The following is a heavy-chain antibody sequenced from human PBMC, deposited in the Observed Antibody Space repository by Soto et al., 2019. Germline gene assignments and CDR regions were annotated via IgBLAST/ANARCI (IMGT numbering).Heavy chain of an antibody. CDR1: GFTFSGSA. V-gene: IGHV3-73*01. Sequence: RRLSCAASGFTFSGSAMHWVRQASGKGLEWVGRIRSKTNSYATAYAASVKGRFTISRDDSKDTAYLQMNSLKTEDTAVYYCTRDPRNYYDSIGSANWFDPWGQGTLVTVSS. D-gene: IGHD3-22*01. CDR2: IRSKTNSYAT. CDR3: TRDPRNYYDSIGSANWFDP. J-gene: IGHJ5*02.